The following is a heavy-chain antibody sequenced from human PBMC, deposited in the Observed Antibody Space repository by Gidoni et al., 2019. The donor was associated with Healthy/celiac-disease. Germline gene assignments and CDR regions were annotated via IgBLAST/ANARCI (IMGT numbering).Heavy chain of an antibody. V-gene: IGHV3-30*18. J-gene: IGHJ5*02. CDR3: AKEIYRNWFDP. Sequence: QVQLVESGGGVVQPGRSLRLSCAASGFTFSSYGMHWVRQAPGKGLEWVAVISYDGSNKYYADSVKGRFTISRDNSKNTLYLQMNSLRAEDTAVYYCAKEIYRNWFDPWGQGTLVTVSS. CDR1: GFTFSSYG. CDR2: ISYDGSNK.